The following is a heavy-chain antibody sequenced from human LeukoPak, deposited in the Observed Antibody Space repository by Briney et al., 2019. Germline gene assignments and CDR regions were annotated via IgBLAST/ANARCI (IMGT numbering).Heavy chain of an antibody. CDR1: RGSFSGYY. CDR2: INHSGST. J-gene: IGHJ3*02. D-gene: IGHD5-12*01. CDR3: ARSGYSGYDNAFDI. Sequence: SETLSLTCAVYRGSFSGYYWSWIRQPPGKGLEWIGEINHSGSTNYNPSLKSRVTISVDKSKNQFSLKLSSVTAADTAVYYCARSGYSGYDNAFDIWGQGTMVTVSS. V-gene: IGHV4-34*01.